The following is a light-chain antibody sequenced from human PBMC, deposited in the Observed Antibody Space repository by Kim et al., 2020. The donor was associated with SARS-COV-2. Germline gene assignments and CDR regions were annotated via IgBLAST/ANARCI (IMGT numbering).Light chain of an antibody. CDR3: SSYTSSSTWV. CDR1: SSDVGAYTY. J-gene: IGLJ3*02. Sequence: GHSITIYCTGTSSDVGAYTYVSWYQQHPGKAPKLMIYDVSKRPSGVSNRFSGSKSGNTASLTISGLQAEDEADYYCSSYTSSSTWVFGGGTQLTVL. CDR2: DVS. V-gene: IGLV2-14*04.